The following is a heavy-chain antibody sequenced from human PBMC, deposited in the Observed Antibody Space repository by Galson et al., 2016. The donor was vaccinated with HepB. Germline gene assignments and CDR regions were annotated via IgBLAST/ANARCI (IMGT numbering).Heavy chain of an antibody. V-gene: IGHV3-33*01. CDR3: WGDGWGQKQFDH. D-gene: IGHD2-2*03. CDR1: GFDFRSYA. Sequence: SLRLSCAASGFDFRSYAIHWVRQAPGKGLEWVAVIWSHGSDKYYADPVKGRFTISRDTSKNTRFLQMDNLRAEDTAVYSCWGDGWGQKQFDHWGQGTLVTVSS. CDR2: IWSHGSDK. J-gene: IGHJ4*02.